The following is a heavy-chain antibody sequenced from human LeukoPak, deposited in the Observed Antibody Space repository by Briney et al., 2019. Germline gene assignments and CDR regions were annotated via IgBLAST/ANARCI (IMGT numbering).Heavy chain of an antibody. CDR3: ATRYSSSWYLY. D-gene: IGHD6-13*01. CDR2: IYSGDSDT. V-gene: IGHV5-51*01. J-gene: IGHJ4*02. CDR1: GYSFTSYW. Sequence: GESLKIYCNVSGYSFTSYWMGWVRQMAGKGLEWMGIIYSGDSDTSYRPSFQGEVTISADKSISPAYLQRSSLNASDTAMYYCATRYSSSWYLYWGQGTLVTVSS.